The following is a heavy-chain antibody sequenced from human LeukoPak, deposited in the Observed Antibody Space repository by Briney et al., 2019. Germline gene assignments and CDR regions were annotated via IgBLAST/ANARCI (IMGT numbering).Heavy chain of an antibody. CDR1: GFTFSSYG. J-gene: IGHJ4*02. CDR3: ARALGYYDSSGYHDY. Sequence: PGKSLRLSCAASGFTFSSYGMNWVRQAPGKGLEWVSYISSSSSTIYYADSVKGRFTISRDNAKNSLYLQMNSLRAEDTAVYYCARALGYYDSSGYHDYWGQGTLVTVSS. D-gene: IGHD3-22*01. CDR2: ISSSSSTI. V-gene: IGHV3-48*01.